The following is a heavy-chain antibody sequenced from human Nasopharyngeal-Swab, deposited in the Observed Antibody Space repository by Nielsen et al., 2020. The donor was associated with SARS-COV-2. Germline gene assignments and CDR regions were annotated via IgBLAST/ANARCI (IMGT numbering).Heavy chain of an antibody. CDR1: GYSFTSYW. J-gene: IGHJ4*02. CDR2: IYPGDSDT. V-gene: IGHV5-51*01. CDR3: AWSSSWYHTGYFDY. Sequence: KVSCKGSGYSFTSYWIGWVRQMPGKGLEWMGIIYPGDSDTRYSPSFQGQVIISADKSISTAYLQWSSLKASDTAMYYCAWSSSWYHTGYFDYWGQGTLVTVSS. D-gene: IGHD6-13*01.